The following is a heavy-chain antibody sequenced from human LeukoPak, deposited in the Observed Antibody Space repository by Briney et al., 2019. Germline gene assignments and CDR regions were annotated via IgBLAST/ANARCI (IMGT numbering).Heavy chain of an antibody. Sequence: TTSETLSLTCTVSGDPIIGYSDYKWTWLRQSPEKGLEWIGYIYYSGSTNYNPSLKSRVTISVDTSKNQFSLNLTSVTAADTAVYYCVREYSGFDYWGQGTLVTVSS. CDR1: GDPIIGYSDY. V-gene: IGHV4-61*08. CDR2: IYYSGST. D-gene: IGHD1-26*01. J-gene: IGHJ4*02. CDR3: VREYSGFDY.